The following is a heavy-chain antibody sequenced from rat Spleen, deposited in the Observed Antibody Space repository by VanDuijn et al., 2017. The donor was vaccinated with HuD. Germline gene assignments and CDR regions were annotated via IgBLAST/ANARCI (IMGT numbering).Heavy chain of an antibody. CDR1: GFSLSNYG. Sequence: QVQLKESGPGLVQPSQTLSLTCTVSGFSLSNYGVIWVRQPPGKGLEWLGVIWGDGNANYNSPLKSRLSISRDTSKSQVYLKMNSLQTEDTATYYGASPPMMVLITTYFDYWGQGVMVTVSS. V-gene: IGHV2-13*01. D-gene: IGHD1-12*02. J-gene: IGHJ2*01. CDR2: IWGDGNA. CDR3: ASPPMMVLITTYFDY.